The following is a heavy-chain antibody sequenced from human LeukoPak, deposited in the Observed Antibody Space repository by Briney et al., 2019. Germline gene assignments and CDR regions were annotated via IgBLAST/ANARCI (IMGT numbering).Heavy chain of an antibody. J-gene: IGHJ4*02. CDR2: IYYSGNT. CDR3: ARAGSTMARDYFDY. CDR1: GASINSYY. Sequence: SETLSLTCTVSGASINSYYWSWIRQPPGKGLEWIAYIYYSGNTNKNSSLKSRVTISVDTSKNQFSLKLSSVTAADTAVYYCARAGSTMARDYFDYWGQGTLVSVSS. V-gene: IGHV4-59*01. D-gene: IGHD3-10*01.